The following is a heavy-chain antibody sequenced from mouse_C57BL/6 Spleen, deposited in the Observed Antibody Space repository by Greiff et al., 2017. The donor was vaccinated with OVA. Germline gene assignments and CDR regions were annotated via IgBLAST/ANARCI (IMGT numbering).Heavy chain of an antibody. CDR1: GFSLTSYA. D-gene: IGHD2-1*01. Sequence: VKVEESGPGLVAPSQSLSITCTVSGFSLTSYAISWVRQPPGKGLEWLGVIWTGGGTNYNSALKSRLSISKDNSKSQVFLKMNSLQTDDTARYYCATSIYYGNYDYAMDYWGQGTSVTVSS. CDR2: IWTGGGT. J-gene: IGHJ4*01. V-gene: IGHV2-9-1*01. CDR3: ATSIYYGNYDYAMDY.